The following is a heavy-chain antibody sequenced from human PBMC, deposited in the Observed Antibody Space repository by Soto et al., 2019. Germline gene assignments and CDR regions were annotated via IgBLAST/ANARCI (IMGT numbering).Heavy chain of an antibody. Sequence: ETLSLSCTVSGGSISSYSWSWIRQPPGKGLEWIGYIYYSGSTNYNPSLKSRVTISVDTSKNQFSLKLSSVTAADTAVYYCAVQPGYCSGGSCYYYWGQGTLVTVSS. V-gene: IGHV4-59*01. D-gene: IGHD2-15*01. CDR3: AVQPGYCSGGSCYYY. CDR2: IYYSGST. J-gene: IGHJ4*02. CDR1: GGSISSYS.